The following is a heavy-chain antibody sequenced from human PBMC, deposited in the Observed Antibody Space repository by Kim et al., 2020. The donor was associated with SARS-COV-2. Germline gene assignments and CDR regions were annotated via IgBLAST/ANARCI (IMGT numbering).Heavy chain of an antibody. CDR3: ARDICRRCSQWLVLKYYYYGMDV. D-gene: IGHD6-19*01. V-gene: IGHV7-4-1*02. J-gene: IGHJ6*02. CDR1: GYTFTSYA. Sequence: ASVKVSCKASGYTFTSYAMNWVRQAPGQGLEWMGWINTNTGNPTYAQGFTGRFVFSLDTSVSTAYLQISSLKAEDTAVYYCARDICRRCSQWLVLKYYYYGMDVWGQGTTVTVSS. CDR2: INTNTGNP.